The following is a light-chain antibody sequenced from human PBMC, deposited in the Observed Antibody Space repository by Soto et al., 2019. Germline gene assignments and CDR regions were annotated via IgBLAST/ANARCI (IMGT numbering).Light chain of an antibody. CDR1: SSDVGGYNY. J-gene: IGLJ3*02. V-gene: IGLV2-8*01. CDR2: EVS. CDR3: SSYTSSSTRV. Sequence: QSVLTQPPSASGSPGQSVTISCTGTSSDVGGYNYVSWYQQHPGKAPKLMIYEVSKRPSGVPDRFSGSKSGNTASLTVSGLQAEDEADYYCSSYTSSSTRVFGGGTQLTVL.